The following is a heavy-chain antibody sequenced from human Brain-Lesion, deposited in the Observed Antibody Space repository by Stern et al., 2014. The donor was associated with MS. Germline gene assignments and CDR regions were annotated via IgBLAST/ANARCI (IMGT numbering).Heavy chain of an antibody. Sequence: QVQLVESGAEVMKPGASVKVSCKVSGYTLTEFSMHWVRQAPRKGLEWVGGFDPDDGETIYAQKLQGRVTMSEDTSTDTVFMELSSLRSEDTAVYYCATLSPGAGGNYYRHFDYWGQGTLVAVSS. CDR3: ATLSPGAGGNYYRHFDY. V-gene: IGHV1-24*01. CDR2: FDPDDGET. J-gene: IGHJ4*02. D-gene: IGHD1-26*01. CDR1: GYTLTEFS.